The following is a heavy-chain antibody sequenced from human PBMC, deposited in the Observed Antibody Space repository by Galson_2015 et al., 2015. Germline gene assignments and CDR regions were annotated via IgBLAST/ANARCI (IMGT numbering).Heavy chain of an antibody. V-gene: IGHV4-31*03. Sequence: TLSLTCTVSGGSISSGGYYWSWIRQHPGKGLEWIGYIYYSGSTYYNPSLKSRVTISVDTSKNQFSLKLSSVTAADTAVYYCARVDIAAAGLDYWGQGTLVTVSS. CDR3: ARVDIAAAGLDY. CDR1: GGSISSGGYY. J-gene: IGHJ4*02. CDR2: IYYSGST. D-gene: IGHD6-13*01.